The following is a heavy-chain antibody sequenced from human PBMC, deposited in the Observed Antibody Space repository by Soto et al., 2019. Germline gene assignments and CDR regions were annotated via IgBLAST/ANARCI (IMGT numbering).Heavy chain of an antibody. D-gene: IGHD3-10*01. J-gene: IGHJ6*02. V-gene: IGHV3-23*01. CDR1: GFTFSSYA. Sequence: EVQLLESGGGLVQPGGSLRLSCAASGFTFSSYAMSWVRQAPGKGLEWVSAISGSGGSTYYADSVKGRFTISRDNSKNTLYLQMNSLRAEDTAVYYCANETMMGFGEPWDSYYGMDVWGQSTTVTVSS. CDR2: ISGSGGST. CDR3: ANETMMGFGEPWDSYYGMDV.